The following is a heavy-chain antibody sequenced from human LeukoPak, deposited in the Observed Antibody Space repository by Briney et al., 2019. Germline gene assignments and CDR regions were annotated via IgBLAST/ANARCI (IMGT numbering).Heavy chain of an antibody. V-gene: IGHV3-9*01. CDR2: ISWNSGSI. CDR1: GFTFDDYA. CDR3: AKDATYSSGWTDY. D-gene: IGHD6-19*01. Sequence: GGSLRLSCAASGFTFDDYAMHWVRHAPGKGLEWVSGISWNSGSIGYADSVKGRFTISRDNAKTSLYLQMTSLRPEDTALYYCAKDATYSSGWTDYWGQGTLVTVSS. J-gene: IGHJ4*02.